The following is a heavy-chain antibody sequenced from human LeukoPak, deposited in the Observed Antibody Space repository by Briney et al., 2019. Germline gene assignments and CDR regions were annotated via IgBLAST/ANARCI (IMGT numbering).Heavy chain of an antibody. J-gene: IGHJ6*02. CDR3: ARLGGITMVRGVIHDGMYV. CDR2: IYPGDSDT. CDR1: GYSFTSYW. V-gene: IGHV5-51*01. D-gene: IGHD3-10*01. Sequence: GESLKISCKGSGYSFTSYWIGWVRQMPGKGLEWMGIIYPGDSDTRYSPSFQGQVTISADKSISTAYLQWSSLKASDTAMYYCARLGGITMVRGVIHDGMYVWGQGTTVTVSS.